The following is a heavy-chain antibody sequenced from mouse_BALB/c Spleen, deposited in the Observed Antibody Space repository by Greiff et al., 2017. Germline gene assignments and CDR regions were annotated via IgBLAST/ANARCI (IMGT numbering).Heavy chain of an antibody. CDR2: IDPANGNT. D-gene: IGHD3-1*01. CDR3: ARSNSAWFAY. Sequence: EVHLVESGAELVKPGASVKLSCTASGFNIKDTYMHWVKQRPEQGLEWIGRIDPANGNTKYDPKFQGKATITADTSSNTAYLQLSSLTSEDTAVYYCARSNSAWFAYWGQGTLVTVSA. J-gene: IGHJ3*01. CDR1: GFNIKDTY. V-gene: IGHV14-3*02.